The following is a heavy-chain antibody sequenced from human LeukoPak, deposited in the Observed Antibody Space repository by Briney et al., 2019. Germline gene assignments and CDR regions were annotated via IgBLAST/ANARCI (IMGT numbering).Heavy chain of an antibody. CDR1: GFTFSSYG. V-gene: IGHV3-30*02. D-gene: IGHD3-10*01. J-gene: IGHJ4*02. CDR3: AKDPGAHYYGSGSYRRGSYFDY. CDR2: IRYDGSNK. Sequence: PGGSLRLSCAASGFTFSSYGMHWVRQAPGKGLEWVAFIRYDGSNKYYADSVKGRLAISRDNSKNTLYLQMNSLRDEDTAVYYCAKDPGAHYYGSGSYRRGSYFDYWGQGTLVTVSS.